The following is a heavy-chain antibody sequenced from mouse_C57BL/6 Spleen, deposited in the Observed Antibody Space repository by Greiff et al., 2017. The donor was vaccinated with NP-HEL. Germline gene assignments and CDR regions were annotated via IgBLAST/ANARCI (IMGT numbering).Heavy chain of an antibody. CDR3: ARNIYYDYDDEEGGIYYYAMDY. CDR1: GFSLTSYG. J-gene: IGHJ4*01. D-gene: IGHD2-4*01. Sequence: QVQLKESGPGLVQPSQSLSITCTVSGFSLTSYGVHWVRQSPGKGLEWLGVIWSGGSTDYNAAFISRLSISKDNSKSQVFFKMNSLQADDTAIYYCARNIYYDYDDEEGGIYYYAMDYWGQGTSVTVSS. V-gene: IGHV2-2*01. CDR2: IWSGGST.